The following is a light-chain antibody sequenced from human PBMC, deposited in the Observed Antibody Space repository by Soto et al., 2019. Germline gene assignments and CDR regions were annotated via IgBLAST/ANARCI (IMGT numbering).Light chain of an antibody. CDR1: QSISSW. Sequence: DIQMTQSPSTLSASVGDRVTITCRASQSISSWLAWYQQKPGKAPKLLIYKASSLESGVPSRFSGSGSGTDFTLTISSLEPEDFAVYYCQQRGTFGGGTKVDIK. J-gene: IGKJ4*01. CDR2: KAS. V-gene: IGKV1-5*03. CDR3: QQRGT.